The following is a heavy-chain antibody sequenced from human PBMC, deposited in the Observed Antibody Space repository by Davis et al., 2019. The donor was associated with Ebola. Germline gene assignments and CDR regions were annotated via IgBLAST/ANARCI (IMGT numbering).Heavy chain of an antibody. CDR1: GSSFNNAW. CDR3: ATGQRDSSGWLDY. J-gene: IGHJ4*02. Sequence: GESLKISCAASGSSFNNAWMAWVRQAPGKGLEWIGRIRSHTAGGTIDYAAPVKGRFTISRDDSKNTVFLQVNSLNTEDTAVYYCATGQRDSSGWLDYWGQGTLVTVSS. D-gene: IGHD6-19*01. V-gene: IGHV3-15*01. CDR2: IRSHTAGGTI.